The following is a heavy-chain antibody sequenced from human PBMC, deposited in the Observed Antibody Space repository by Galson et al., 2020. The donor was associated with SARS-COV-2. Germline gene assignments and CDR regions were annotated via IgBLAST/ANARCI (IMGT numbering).Heavy chain of an antibody. CDR1: GFNVRSKF. CDR3: GRSPSYCGGDCYGAYEY. V-gene: IGHV3-53*01. CDR2: IYSGGNT. D-gene: IGHD2-21*01. J-gene: IGHJ4*02. Sequence: GGSLRLSCAASGFNVRSKFMSWVRQAPGKGLEWVSVIYSGGNTYYADSVKDRFTISRDNSKNTLYLQMNSLRAEDTAVYYCGRSPSYCGGDCYGAYEYWGQGTLVTVSP.